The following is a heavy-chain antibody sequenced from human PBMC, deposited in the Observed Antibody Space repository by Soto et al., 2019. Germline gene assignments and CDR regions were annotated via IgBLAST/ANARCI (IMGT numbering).Heavy chain of an antibody. D-gene: IGHD3-22*01. CDR2: INAGNGDT. J-gene: IGHJ4*02. V-gene: IGHV1-3*01. Sequence: ASVKVSCKASGYSFTNYGIHWVRQAPGQRLAWMGRINAGNGDTDYSQNFQGRVTITRDTSATTAYMELSSLRFEDTAIYYCASRDIYDSSFHYWGQGTLVTVSS. CDR3: ASRDIYDSSFHY. CDR1: GYSFTNYG.